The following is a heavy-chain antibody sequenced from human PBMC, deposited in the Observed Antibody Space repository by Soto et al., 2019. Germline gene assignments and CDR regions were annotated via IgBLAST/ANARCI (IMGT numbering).Heavy chain of an antibody. J-gene: IGHJ4*02. Sequence: PGGSLRLSCAASGFTFSSYAMSWVRQAPGKGLEWVSAISGSGGSTYYADSVKGRFTISRDNSKNTLYLQMNSLRAEDTAVYYCARRGDESGSYFDYWGQGALVTVSS. V-gene: IGHV3-23*01. CDR1: GFTFSSYA. D-gene: IGHD3-10*01. CDR2: ISGSGGST. CDR3: ARRGDESGSYFDY.